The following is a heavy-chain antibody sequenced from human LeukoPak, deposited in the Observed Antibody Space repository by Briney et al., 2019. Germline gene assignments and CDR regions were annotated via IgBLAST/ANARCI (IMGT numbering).Heavy chain of an antibody. Sequence: SETLSLTCTVSSDSISSYYWSWIRQPPGKGLEWIGSIYYSGSTYYNPSLKSRVTISVDTSKNQFSLKLSSVTAADTAVYYCARSTLGSSGRYYYYYMDVWGKGTTVTVSS. CDR2: IYYSGST. CDR3: ARSTLGSSGRYYYYYMDV. CDR1: SDSISSYY. J-gene: IGHJ6*03. V-gene: IGHV4-39*07. D-gene: IGHD1-26*01.